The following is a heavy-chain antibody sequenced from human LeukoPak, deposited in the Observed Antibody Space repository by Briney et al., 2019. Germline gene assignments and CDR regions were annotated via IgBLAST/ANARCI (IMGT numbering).Heavy chain of an antibody. CDR1: GFTFSGYY. V-gene: IGHV3-11*04. CDR3: ARESGIAARLDY. J-gene: IGHJ4*02. Sequence: GGSLRLSCAASGFTFSGYYMSWIRRAPGKGLEWVSYISSSGSTIYYADSVKGRFTISRDNAKNSLYLQMNSLRAEDTAVYYCARESGIAARLDYWGQGTLVTVSS. D-gene: IGHD6-6*01. CDR2: ISSSGSTI.